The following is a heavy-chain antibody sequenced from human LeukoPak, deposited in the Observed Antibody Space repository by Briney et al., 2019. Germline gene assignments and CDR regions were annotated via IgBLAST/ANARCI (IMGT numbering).Heavy chain of an antibody. Sequence: GGSLRLSCAASGFTFSSYAMSWVRQAPGKGLEWVSAISGSGGSTYYADSVKGRFTISRDNAKNLLYLQMNSLRAEDTAVYYCARDQGTTSTLGRTGHFDYWGQGTLVTVSP. D-gene: IGHD4-17*01. J-gene: IGHJ4*02. CDR1: GFTFSSYA. CDR2: ISGSGGST. V-gene: IGHV3-23*01. CDR3: ARDQGTTSTLGRTGHFDY.